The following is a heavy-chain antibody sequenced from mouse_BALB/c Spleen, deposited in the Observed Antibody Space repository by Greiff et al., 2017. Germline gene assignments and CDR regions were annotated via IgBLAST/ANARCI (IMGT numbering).Heavy chain of an antibody. CDR2: INPSTGYT. J-gene: IGHJ3*01. Sequence: VQLVESGAELAKPGASVKMSCKASGYTFTSYWMHWVKQRPGQGLEWIGYINPSTGYTEYNQKFKDKATLTADKSSSTAYMQLSSLTSEDSAVYYCARGEYGNYAWFAYWGQGTLVTVSA. CDR3: ARGEYGNYAWFAY. V-gene: IGHV1-7*01. D-gene: IGHD2-10*02. CDR1: GYTFTSYW.